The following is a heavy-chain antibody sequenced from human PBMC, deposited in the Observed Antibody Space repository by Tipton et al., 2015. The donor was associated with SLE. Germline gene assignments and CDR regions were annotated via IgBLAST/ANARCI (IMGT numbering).Heavy chain of an antibody. J-gene: IGHJ4*02. Sequence: TLSLTCAVYGGSFSGYYWSWIRQPPGKGLEWIGEINHSGSTNYNPSLKSRVTISVDTSKNQFSLKLSSVTAADTAVYYCARVEITIFGVVIVDYWGQGTLVTVSS. V-gene: IGHV4-34*01. CDR2: INHSGST. CDR3: ARVEITIFGVVIVDY. CDR1: GGSFSGYY. D-gene: IGHD3-3*01.